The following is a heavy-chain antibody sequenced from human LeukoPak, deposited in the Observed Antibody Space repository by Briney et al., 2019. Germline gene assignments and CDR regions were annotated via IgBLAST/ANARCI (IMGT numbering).Heavy chain of an antibody. J-gene: IGHJ4*02. CDR3: ARDLNTGYSSGWYIDY. D-gene: IGHD6-19*01. CDR2: ISSSSSYI. CDR1: GFTFSSYS. V-gene: IGHV3-21*01. Sequence: GGSLRLSCAASGFTFSSYSTNWVRQAPGKGLEWVSSISSSSSYIYYADSVKDRFTISRDNAKNSLYLQMNSLRAEDTAVYYCARDLNTGYSSGWYIDYWGQGTLVTVSS.